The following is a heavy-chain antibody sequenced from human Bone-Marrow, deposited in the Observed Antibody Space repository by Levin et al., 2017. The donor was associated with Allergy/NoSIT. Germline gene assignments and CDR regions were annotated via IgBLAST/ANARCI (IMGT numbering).Heavy chain of an antibody. V-gene: IGHV3-21*01. Sequence: PGGSLRLSCAASGFTFSSYSMNWVRQAPGKGLEWVSSISSSSSYIYYADSVKGRFTISRDNAKNSLYLQMNSLRAEDTAVYYCARDRVVVVPAAGGYYYYYMDVWGKGTTVTVSS. CDR2: ISSSSSYI. CDR3: ARDRVVVVPAAGGYYYYYMDV. CDR1: GFTFSSYS. D-gene: IGHD2-2*01. J-gene: IGHJ6*03.